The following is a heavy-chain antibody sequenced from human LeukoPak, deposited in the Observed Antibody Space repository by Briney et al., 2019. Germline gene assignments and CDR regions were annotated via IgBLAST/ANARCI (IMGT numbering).Heavy chain of an antibody. J-gene: IGHJ3*02. D-gene: IGHD3-9*01. Sequence: GASVKVSCKASGYTFTSYGISWVRQAPGQGLEWMGWISAYNGNTNYAQKLQGRVTMTTDTSTSTAYMELRSLRSDDTAVYYCARELRYFDWLLPDPNAFDIWGQRTMVTVSS. CDR2: ISAYNGNT. CDR3: ARELRYFDWLLPDPNAFDI. V-gene: IGHV1-18*01. CDR1: GYTFTSYG.